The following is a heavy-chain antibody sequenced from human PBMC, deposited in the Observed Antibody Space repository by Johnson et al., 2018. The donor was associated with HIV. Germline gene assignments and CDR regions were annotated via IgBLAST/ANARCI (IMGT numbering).Heavy chain of an antibody. CDR2: IWYDGSNK. CDR1: GFTVSSNY. V-gene: IGHV3-33*08. Sequence: QVQLVESGGGVVRPGGSLRLSCAASGFTVSSNYMSWVRQAPGKGLEWVAVIWYDGSNKYYTDSVKGRFTISRDNSKNTLYLQMNSLRAEDTAVYYCARGVGLVDGMIVEAVDIWGQGTMVTGSS. D-gene: IGHD3-22*01. J-gene: IGHJ3*02. CDR3: ARGVGLVDGMIVEAVDI.